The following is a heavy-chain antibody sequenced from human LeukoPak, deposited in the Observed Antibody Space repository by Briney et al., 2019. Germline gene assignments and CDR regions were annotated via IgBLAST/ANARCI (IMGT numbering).Heavy chain of an antibody. Sequence: SETLPLTCTVSGGSMSLYYWSWIRQPAGKGLEWIGRMYISGSTNYNPSLKSRVTMSVDTSKNQFSLKLTSVTAADTAVYYCARDIGDIDDYWGQGTLVTVSS. CDR2: MYISGST. D-gene: IGHD5-12*01. CDR1: GGSMSLYY. CDR3: ARDIGDIDDY. V-gene: IGHV4-4*07. J-gene: IGHJ4*02.